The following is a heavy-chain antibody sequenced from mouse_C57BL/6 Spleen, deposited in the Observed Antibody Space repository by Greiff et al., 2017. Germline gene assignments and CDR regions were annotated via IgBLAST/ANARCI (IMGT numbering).Heavy chain of an antibody. Sequence: EVQLVESGGDLVKPGGSLKLSCAASGFTFSSYGMSWVRQTPDKRLEWVATISSGGSYTYYPDSVKGRFTISRDNAKNTLYLQMSSLKSEDTAMYYCARPPFTTVVATWDFEVWGTGTTVTVSS. CDR2: ISSGGSYT. CDR1: GFTFSSYG. J-gene: IGHJ1*03. D-gene: IGHD1-1*01. V-gene: IGHV5-6*01. CDR3: ARPPFTTVVATWDFEV.